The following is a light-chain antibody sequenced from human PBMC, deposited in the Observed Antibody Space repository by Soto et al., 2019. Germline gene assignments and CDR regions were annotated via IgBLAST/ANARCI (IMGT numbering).Light chain of an antibody. J-gene: IGLJ1*01. CDR1: SDIGNYNL. V-gene: IGLV2-23*02. CDR2: EVT. CDR3: KSYAGSNTYV. Sequence: QSVLTQPASVSGSPGQSVTISCSGSDIGNYNLVSWYQHLPGRAPKLLIFEVTMRPSGISDRFSGSKSASTASLTISGLQAADEADYFCKSYAGSNTYVFGSGTKV.